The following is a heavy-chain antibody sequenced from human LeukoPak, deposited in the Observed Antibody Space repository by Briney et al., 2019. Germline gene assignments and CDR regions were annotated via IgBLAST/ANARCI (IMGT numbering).Heavy chain of an antibody. CDR1: GGSISSSNW. CDR2: IYHSGST. CDR3: ASGGTVYCSGGSCYDY. V-gene: IGHV4-4*02. D-gene: IGHD2-15*01. Sequence: SGTLSLTCAVPGGSISSSNWWRWVRRPPGKGLEWIGEIYHSGSTNYNPSLKSRVTISVDKSKNQFSLKLSSVTAADTAVYYCASGGTVYCSGGSCYDYWGQGTLVTVSS. J-gene: IGHJ4*02.